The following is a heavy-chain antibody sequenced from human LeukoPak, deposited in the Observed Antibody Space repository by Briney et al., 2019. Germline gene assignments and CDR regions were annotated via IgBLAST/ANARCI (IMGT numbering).Heavy chain of an antibody. D-gene: IGHD5-12*01. J-gene: IGHJ4*02. CDR1: GYTFTGYY. CDR3: ATDNPQGDIVAIGFSY. V-gene: IGHV1-2*02. CDR2: INPNSGGT. Sequence: ASVKVSCKASGYTFTGYYMHWVRQAPGQGLEWMGWINPNSGGTNYAQKFQGRVTMTRDTSISTAYMELSRLRSDDTAVYYCATDNPQGDIVAIGFSYWGQGTLVTVSS.